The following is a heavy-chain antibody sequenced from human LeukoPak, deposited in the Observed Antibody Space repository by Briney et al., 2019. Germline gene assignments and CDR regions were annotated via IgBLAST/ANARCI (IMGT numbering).Heavy chain of an antibody. CDR3: AREGRVSGYDFDY. CDR2: INSDGSSI. J-gene: IGHJ4*02. Sequence: GGSLRLSCAASGFTFSSYWMHWVRQAPGKGLVWVSRINSDGSSITYADSVKGRFTISRDNAKNTLYLQMNSLRVEDTAVYYCAREGRVSGYDFDYWGPGSLVTVSS. D-gene: IGHD5-12*01. CDR1: GFTFSSYW. V-gene: IGHV3-74*03.